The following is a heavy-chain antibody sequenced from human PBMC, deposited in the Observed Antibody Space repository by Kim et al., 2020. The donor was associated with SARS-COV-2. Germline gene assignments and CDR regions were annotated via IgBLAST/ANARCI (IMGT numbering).Heavy chain of an antibody. V-gene: IGHV3-66*01. CDR2: IYSGGST. D-gene: IGHD4-17*01. J-gene: IGHJ4*02. CDR1: GFTVSSNY. Sequence: GGSLRLSCAASGFTVSSNYMSWVRQAPGKGLEWVSVIYSGGSTYYADSVKGRFTISRDNSKNTLYLQMNSLRAEDTAVYYCARDIRPVTTVYDYWGQGTLVTVSS. CDR3: ARDIRPVTTVYDY.